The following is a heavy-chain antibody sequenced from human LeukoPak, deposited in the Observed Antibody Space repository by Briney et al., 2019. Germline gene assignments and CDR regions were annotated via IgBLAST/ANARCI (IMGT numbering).Heavy chain of an antibody. CDR2: FYPGDSNT. V-gene: IGHV5-51*01. D-gene: IGHD2/OR15-2a*01. CDR1: GYSFTNYW. CDR3: ARLSITTSLRLYYFDY. Sequence: GGSLNLSPKGSGYSFTNYWPGCVRQMPGKGLEWMGSFYPGDSNTRYNPSFQGQVTFSADKSVNTAYLQWSSLRASDTAIYYCARLSITTSLRLYYFDYWGQGTLVTVPS. J-gene: IGHJ4*02.